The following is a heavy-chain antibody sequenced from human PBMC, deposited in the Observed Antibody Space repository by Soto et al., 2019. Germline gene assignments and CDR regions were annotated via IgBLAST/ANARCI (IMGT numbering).Heavy chain of an antibody. CDR2: IRSKAYGGTT. CDR3: TRDLRGYSSSWYLNYYYYYGMDV. CDR1: GFTFGDYA. V-gene: IGHV3-49*04. Sequence: PGGSLRLSCTASGFTFGDYAMSWGRQAPGKGLEWVGFIRSKAYGGTTEYAASVKGRFTISRDDSKSIAYLQMNSLKTEDTAVYYCTRDLRGYSSSWYLNYYYYYGMDVWGQGTTVTVSS. D-gene: IGHD6-13*01. J-gene: IGHJ6*02.